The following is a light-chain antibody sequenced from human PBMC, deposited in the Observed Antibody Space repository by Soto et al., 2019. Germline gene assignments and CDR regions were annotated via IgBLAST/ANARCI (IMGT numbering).Light chain of an antibody. CDR1: QRVLFHSTNKNY. J-gene: IGKJ5*01. CDR3: QXYXSXXS. CDR2: WAS. Sequence: DVVMTQSPDSLAVSLGERASINCKSSQRVLFHSTNKNYLAWYQQKPGQPPKLLIYWASTRESGVSDRFSGSGSGTDFTLAISNLQAEDVAXXXCQXYXSXXSXGQGTRLEIK. V-gene: IGKV4-1*01.